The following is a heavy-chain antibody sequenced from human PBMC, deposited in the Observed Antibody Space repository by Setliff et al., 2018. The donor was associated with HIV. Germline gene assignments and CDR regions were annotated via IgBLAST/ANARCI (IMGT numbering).Heavy chain of an antibody. J-gene: IGHJ4*02. CDR3: ARDRLDGYNSGFDY. CDR1: GGSIISYY. Sequence: ASETLSLTCTVSGGSIISYYWSWIRQPPGKGLEWIGYIYYSGSTTYNPSLKSRVTISVDTSKNQFSLKLSSVTAADTAVYYCARDRLDGYNSGFDYWGRGTLVTVSS. V-gene: IGHV4-59*01. CDR2: IYYSGST. D-gene: IGHD5-12*01.